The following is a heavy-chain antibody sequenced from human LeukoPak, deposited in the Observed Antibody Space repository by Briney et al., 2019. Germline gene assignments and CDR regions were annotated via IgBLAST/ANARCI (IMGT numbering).Heavy chain of an antibody. J-gene: IGHJ4*02. CDR1: GFRFGSDW. V-gene: IGHV3-7*01. D-gene: IGHD5-18*01. Sequence: GGSLRLSCAASGFRFGSDWMSWVRQAPGKGLEWVANINPDGSEKYYVDSVKGRFTISRDNDKNSLYLRLNSLRADDTAVYYCARDQPSSGYSSDWGLGTLVTVSS. CDR2: INPDGSEK. CDR3: ARDQPSSGYSSD.